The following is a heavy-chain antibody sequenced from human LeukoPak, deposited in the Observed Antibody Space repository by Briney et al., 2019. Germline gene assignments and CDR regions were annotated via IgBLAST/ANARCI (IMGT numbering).Heavy chain of an antibody. CDR1: GGFISSSSYY. CDR3: ARQLYSSGWYVVY. D-gene: IGHD6-19*01. V-gene: IGHV4-39*01. Sequence: SETLSLTCTVSGGFISSSSYYWGWIRQPPGKGLEWIGSIYYSGSTYYNPSLKSRVTISVDTSKNQFSLKLSSVTAADTVVYYCARQLYSSGWYVVYWGQGTLVTVSS. J-gene: IGHJ4*02. CDR2: IYYSGST.